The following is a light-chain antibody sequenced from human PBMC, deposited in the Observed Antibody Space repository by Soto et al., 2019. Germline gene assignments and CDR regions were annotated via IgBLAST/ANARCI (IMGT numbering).Light chain of an antibody. CDR1: QTVLDSSNNRDY. J-gene: IGKJ1*01. Sequence: DIVMTQSPDSLAVSLGERATINCKSSQTVLDSSNNRDYLTWYQQKPGQPPKLLIYWASNREFGVPDRFSGRGSGTDFTLTISSLQAGDVLVYYCQQDYTRPRTFGHGTKVEIK. V-gene: IGKV4-1*01. CDR3: QQDYTRPRT. CDR2: WAS.